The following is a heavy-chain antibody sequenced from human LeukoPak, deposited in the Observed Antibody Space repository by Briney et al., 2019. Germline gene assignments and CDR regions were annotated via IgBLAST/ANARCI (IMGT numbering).Heavy chain of an antibody. J-gene: IGHJ4*02. D-gene: IGHD6-19*01. CDR1: GGSISRGGYS. V-gene: IGHV4-30-4*07. Sequence: PSQTLSLTCAVSGGSISRGGYSWSWIRQPPGKGLEWIGYFYYSGSTYYNPSLKSRVTISLDASNKQFSLRLSSVTAADTAVYYCARGSHPVTGTLGGYFDPWGQGTLVTVSS. CDR3: ARGSHPVTGTLGGYFDP. CDR2: FYYSGST.